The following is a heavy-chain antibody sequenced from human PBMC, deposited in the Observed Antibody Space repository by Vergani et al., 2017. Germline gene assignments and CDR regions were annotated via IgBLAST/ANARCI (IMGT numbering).Heavy chain of an antibody. D-gene: IGHD2-2*01. Sequence: VQLVESGGGVVQPGGSLRLSCAASGFTFSSYSMNWVRQAPGKGLEWVSYISSSSSTIYYADSVKGRFTISRDNAKNSLYLQMNSLRAEDTAVYYCAREWGAYCSSTSCRDAFDIWGQGTMVTVSS. J-gene: IGHJ3*02. V-gene: IGHV3-48*01. CDR2: ISSSSSTI. CDR3: AREWGAYCSSTSCRDAFDI. CDR1: GFTFSSYS.